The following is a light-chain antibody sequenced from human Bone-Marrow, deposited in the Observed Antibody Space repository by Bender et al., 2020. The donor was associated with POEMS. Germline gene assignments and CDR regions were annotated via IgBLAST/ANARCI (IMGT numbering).Light chain of an antibody. CDR2: DVS. V-gene: IGLV2-23*02. CDR1: SSDVGTYYL. J-gene: IGLJ2*01. CDR3: CSYAGSYYLWI. Sequence: QSALTQPASVSASPGQSITISCTGTSSDVGTYYLVSWYQQHPGRAPTVMIYDVSKRPSGVPDRFSGPKSGNTASLTISGLQADDEAEYYCCSYAGSYYLWIFGGGTQLTVL.